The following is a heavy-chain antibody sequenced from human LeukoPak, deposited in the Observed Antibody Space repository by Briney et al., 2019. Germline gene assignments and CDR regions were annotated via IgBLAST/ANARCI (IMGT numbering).Heavy chain of an antibody. CDR1: GFSFSSYA. Sequence: PGGSLILSCETSGFSFSSYAMSWVRQAPGKGLEWVSAMSSSDDGRYYAASVRGRFTISRDTSRSTLYLQMNSLRAEDAAVYYCAKAPVTSCRGAFCYPFDYWGQGTLVTVSS. CDR3: AKAPVTSCRGAFCYPFDY. CDR2: MSSSDDGR. D-gene: IGHD2-15*01. J-gene: IGHJ4*02. V-gene: IGHV3-23*01.